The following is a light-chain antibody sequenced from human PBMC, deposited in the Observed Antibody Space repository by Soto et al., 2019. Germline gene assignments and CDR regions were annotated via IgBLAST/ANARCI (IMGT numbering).Light chain of an antibody. J-gene: IGLJ1*01. CDR3: SSYTSSSTQV. V-gene: IGLV2-14*01. Sequence: QSVLTQPASVSGSPGQSITISCTGTSSDVGGYNYVSWYQQHPGKAPKLMIYEVSNRPSGVSNRFSGSKSGNTASLTFSGLQAEDEADYYCSSYTSSSTQVFGTGTKLTVL. CDR1: SSDVGGYNY. CDR2: EVS.